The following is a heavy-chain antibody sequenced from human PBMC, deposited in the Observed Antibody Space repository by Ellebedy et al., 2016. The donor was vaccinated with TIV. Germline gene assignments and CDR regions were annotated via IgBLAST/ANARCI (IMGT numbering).Heavy chain of an antibody. V-gene: IGHV1-69*13. CDR3: ASSRWDITVVRGTHSYALDV. Sequence: AASVKVSCKASGGTFSNYAISWVRQAPGQGLEWMGGIIPVFGTSTFAPKFQGRVTIIADEATTTAYMELSSLRSEDTAVYYCASSRWDITVVRGTHSYALDVWGQGTTVIVSS. CDR2: IIPVFGTS. J-gene: IGHJ6*02. CDR1: GGTFSNYA. D-gene: IGHD3-10*01.